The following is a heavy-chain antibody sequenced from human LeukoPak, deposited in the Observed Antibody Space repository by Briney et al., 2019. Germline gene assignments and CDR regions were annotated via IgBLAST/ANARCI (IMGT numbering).Heavy chain of an antibody. D-gene: IGHD6-6*01. CDR1: GYSFTSYW. J-gene: IGHJ4*02. Sequence: GESLKISCKGSGYSFTSYWIGWVRQMPGKGLEWMGIIYPGDSDTRYSPSFQGHVTISADKSISTAYLQWSSLKASDTAMYYCARAAAEYSSSSDFDYWGQGTLVTVSS. V-gene: IGHV5-51*01. CDR3: ARAAAEYSSSSDFDY. CDR2: IYPGDSDT.